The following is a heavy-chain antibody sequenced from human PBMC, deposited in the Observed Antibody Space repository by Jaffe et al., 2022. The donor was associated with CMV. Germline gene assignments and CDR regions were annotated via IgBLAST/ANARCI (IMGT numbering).Heavy chain of an antibody. V-gene: IGHV3-21*01. D-gene: IGHD3-10*01. CDR2: ISSSSSYI. J-gene: IGHJ4*02. CDR1: GFTFSSYS. CDR3: ARDTGLLWFGEPLDY. Sequence: EVQLVESGGGLVKPGGSLRLSCAASGFTFSSYSMNWVRQAPGKGLEWVSSISSSSSYIYYADSVKGRFTISRDNAKNSLYLQMNSLRAEDTAVYYCARDTGLLWFGEPLDYWGQGTLVTVSS.